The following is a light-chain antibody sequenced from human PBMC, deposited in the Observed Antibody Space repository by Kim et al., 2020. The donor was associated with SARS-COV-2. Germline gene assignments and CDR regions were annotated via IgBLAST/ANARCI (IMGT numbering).Light chain of an antibody. V-gene: IGKV3-11*01. Sequence: LSPGERATLTCRASQSINSDFGWYQQMPGQAPRLLIWDASNRATGTPARFSGSGSGTDFTLTITSLEREDFAVYYCLQRHDWPLTFGGGTKVDIK. CDR2: DAS. CDR3: LQRHDWPLT. J-gene: IGKJ4*01. CDR1: QSINSD.